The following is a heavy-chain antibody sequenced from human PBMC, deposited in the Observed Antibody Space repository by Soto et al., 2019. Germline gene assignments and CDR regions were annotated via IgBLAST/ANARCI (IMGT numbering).Heavy chain of an antibody. V-gene: IGHV7-4-1*02. CDR3: ARDQGTGITMVRGVIITKDAFDI. J-gene: IGHJ3*02. D-gene: IGHD3-10*01. Sequence: ASVKVSCKASGYTFTSYAMNWVRQAPGQGLEWMGWINTNTGNPTYAQGFTGRFVFSLDTSVSTAYLQISSLKAEDTAVYYCARDQGTGITMVRGVIITKDAFDIWGQGTMVTVSS. CDR2: INTNTGNP. CDR1: GYTFTSYA.